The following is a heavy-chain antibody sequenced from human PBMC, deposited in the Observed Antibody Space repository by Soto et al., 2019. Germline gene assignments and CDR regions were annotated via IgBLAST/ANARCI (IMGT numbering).Heavy chain of an antibody. CDR3: ARDHSNTSIAAAVTGY. CDR2: IIPIFGTA. V-gene: IGHV1-69*12. CDR1: GGTFSSYA. Sequence: QVQLVQSGAEVKKPGSSVKVSCKASGGTFSSYAISWVRQAPGQGLEWMGGIIPIFGTANYAQKFQGRVTITAEESTSTAYMELSSLRSEDTAVYYCARDHSNTSIAAAVTGYWGQGTLVTVSS. D-gene: IGHD6-13*01. J-gene: IGHJ4*02.